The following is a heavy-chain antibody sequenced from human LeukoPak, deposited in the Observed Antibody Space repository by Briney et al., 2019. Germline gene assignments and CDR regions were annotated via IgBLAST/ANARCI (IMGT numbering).Heavy chain of an antibody. CDR1: GFSISRYA. CDR2: ISDDGSNK. D-gene: IGHD5-12*01. V-gene: IGHV3-30*04. CDR3: ARDLRPFSGYDNLAFDI. Sequence: GRSLRLSCAASGFSISRYAMHWVRQAPGKGLEWVAVISDDGSNKYYADSVKGRFTISRDNSKSSLYLQMNSLRAEDTAVYYCARDLRPFSGYDNLAFDIWGQGTMVTVSS. J-gene: IGHJ3*02.